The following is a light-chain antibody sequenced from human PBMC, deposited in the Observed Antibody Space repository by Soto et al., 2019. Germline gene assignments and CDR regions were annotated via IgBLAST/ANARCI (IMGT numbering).Light chain of an antibody. CDR1: SSNIGSYYD. Sequence: QSVLTQPPSVSGAPGQRVTIPCTGSSSNIGSYYDVHWYQQLPGTVPKLLIYGDNNRPSGVPDRFSGSKSGTSASLAITGRQAEDEADYYCQSYDSSLRNVVFGGGTKVTVL. CDR3: QSYDSSLRNVV. CDR2: GDN. V-gene: IGLV1-40*01. J-gene: IGLJ2*01.